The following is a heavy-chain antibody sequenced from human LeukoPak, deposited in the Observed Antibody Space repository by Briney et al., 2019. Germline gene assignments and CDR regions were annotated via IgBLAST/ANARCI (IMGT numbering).Heavy chain of an antibody. D-gene: IGHD6-13*01. V-gene: IGHV1-2*02. CDR3: ARSVELNTELIAASLWYFDL. CDR1: GYTFTGYY. J-gene: IGHJ2*01. CDR2: INPNSGGT. Sequence: ASVKVSCKASGYTFTGYYMHWVRQAPGQGLEWMGWINPNSGGTNYAQKFQGRVTMTRDTSISTAYMELSSLRSEDTAVYYCARSVELNTELIAASLWYFDLWGRGTLVTVSS.